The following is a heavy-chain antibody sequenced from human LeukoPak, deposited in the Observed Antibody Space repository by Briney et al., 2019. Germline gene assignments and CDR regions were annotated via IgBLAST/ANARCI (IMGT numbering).Heavy chain of an antibody. V-gene: IGHV3-30-3*01. Sequence: PGGSLRLSCAASGGTFSSYAMHWVRQAPGKGLEWVAVISYDGSNKYYADSVKGRFTISRDNSKNTLYLQMNSLRAEDTAVYYCARDMGQGIFDYWAREPWSPSPQ. CDR2: ISYDGSNK. CDR1: GGTFSSYA. CDR3: ARDMGQGIFDY. D-gene: IGHD1-14*01. J-gene: IGHJ4*02.